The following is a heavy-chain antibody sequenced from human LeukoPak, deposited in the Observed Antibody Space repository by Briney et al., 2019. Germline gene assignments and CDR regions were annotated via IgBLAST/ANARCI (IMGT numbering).Heavy chain of an antibody. CDR2: MNPNSGNT. V-gene: IGHV1-8*03. CDR1: GYTFTSYD. CDR3: ARGFREYSSSWYYYYYYMDV. Sequence: ASVNVSCKASGYTFTSYDINWVRQATGQGLEWMGWMNPNSGNTGYAQKFQGRVTITRNTSISTAYMELSSLRSEDTAVYYCARGFREYSSSWYYYYYYMDVWGKGTTVTVSS. J-gene: IGHJ6*03. D-gene: IGHD6-13*01.